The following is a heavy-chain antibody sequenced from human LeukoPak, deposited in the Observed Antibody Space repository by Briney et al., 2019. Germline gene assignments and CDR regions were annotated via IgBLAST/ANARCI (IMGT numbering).Heavy chain of an antibody. Sequence: GRSLRLSCAASGFTLSSYGMHWVRQAPGKGLEWVAVISYDGSNKYYADSVKGRFTISRDNSKNTLYPQMNSLRAEDTAVYYCAKVAAVAYDFDYWGQGTLVTVSS. D-gene: IGHD6-19*01. J-gene: IGHJ4*02. CDR1: GFTLSSYG. CDR3: AKVAAVAYDFDY. CDR2: ISYDGSNK. V-gene: IGHV3-30*18.